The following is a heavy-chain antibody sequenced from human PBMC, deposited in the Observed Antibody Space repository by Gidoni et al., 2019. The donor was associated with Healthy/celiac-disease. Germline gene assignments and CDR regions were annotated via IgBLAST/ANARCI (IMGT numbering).Heavy chain of an antibody. CDR1: GYTFTGYY. J-gene: IGHJ3*02. CDR3: ARDTLDTMIVVVIPDAFDI. V-gene: IGHV1-2*02. CDR2: INPNSGGT. D-gene: IGHD3-22*01. Sequence: QVQLVQSGAEVKKPGASVKVSCKASGYTFTGYYIHWVRQAPGQGLEWMGWINPNSGGTNYAQKFQGRVTMTRDTSISTAYMELSRLRSDDTAVYYCARDTLDTMIVVVIPDAFDIWGQGTMVTVSS.